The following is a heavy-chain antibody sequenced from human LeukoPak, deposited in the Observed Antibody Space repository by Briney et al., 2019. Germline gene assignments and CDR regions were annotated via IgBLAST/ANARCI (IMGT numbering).Heavy chain of an antibody. J-gene: IGHJ4*02. Sequence: PGGSLRLSCAASGFTFSSYWMSWVRQAPGKGLEWVSVISGSGDSTYYADSVKGRFTISRDNSKNTLHLQMNSLRVEDTAVYYCAKESPDFDYWGQGTLVTVSS. CDR1: GFTFSSYW. CDR2: ISGSGDST. CDR3: AKESPDFDY. V-gene: IGHV3-23*01.